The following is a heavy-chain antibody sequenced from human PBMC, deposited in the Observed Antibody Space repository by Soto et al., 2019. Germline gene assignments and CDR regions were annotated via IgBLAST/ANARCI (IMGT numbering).Heavy chain of an antibody. J-gene: IGHJ4*02. D-gene: IGHD6-13*01. V-gene: IGHV1-69*13. Sequence: SVKVSCKASGYTFSSYAISWVRQAPGQGLEWMGGIIPIFGTANYAQKFQGRVTITADESTSTAYMELSSLRSEDTAVYYCASMESLAAAGKDWGQGTLVTVSS. CDR2: IIPIFGTA. CDR3: ASMESLAAAGKD. CDR1: GYTFSSYA.